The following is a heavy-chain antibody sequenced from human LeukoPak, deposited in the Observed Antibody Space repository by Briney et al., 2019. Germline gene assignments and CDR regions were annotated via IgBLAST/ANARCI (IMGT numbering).Heavy chain of an antibody. J-gene: IGHJ4*02. CDR1: GFTFSSYW. CDR3: ARDRTGYSSGWVSDNDH. CDR2: IKQDGSEK. Sequence: GGSLRLSCAACGFTFSSYWMSWVRQAPGKGLEWVANIKQDGSEKYYVDSVKGRFTISRDNAKNSLYLQMNSLRAEDTAVYYCARDRTGYSSGWVSDNDHWGQGTLVTVSS. D-gene: IGHD6-19*01. V-gene: IGHV3-7*01.